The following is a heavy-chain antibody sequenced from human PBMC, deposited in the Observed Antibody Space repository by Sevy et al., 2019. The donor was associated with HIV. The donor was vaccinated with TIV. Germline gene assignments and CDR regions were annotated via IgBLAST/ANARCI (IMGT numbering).Heavy chain of an antibody. CDR2: INSDGSST. Sequence: GGSLRLSCAASGFTFSSYWMHWVRQAPGKGLVWVSHINSDGSSTSYADSVKGRFTISRDNAKNTLYLQMNSLRAEDTAVYYCAKKGRHGSGSYYWYFDLWGRGTLVTVSS. CDR3: AKKGRHGSGSYYWYFDL. J-gene: IGHJ2*01. D-gene: IGHD3-10*01. V-gene: IGHV3-74*01. CDR1: GFTFSSYW.